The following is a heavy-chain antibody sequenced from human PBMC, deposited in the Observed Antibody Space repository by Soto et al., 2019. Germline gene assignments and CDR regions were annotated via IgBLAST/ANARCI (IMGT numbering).Heavy chain of an antibody. J-gene: IGHJ4*02. CDR1: GGAFSIYA. D-gene: IGHD2-2*01. Sequence: SVNLYCKAAGGAFSIYAISWVRQAPGQGLEWMGGIIPIFGTANYAQKFQGRVTITADESTSTAYMELSSLRSEDTAVYYCARDSSRREFDYWGQGTLVTVSS. V-gene: IGHV1-69*13. CDR3: ARDSSRREFDY. CDR2: IIPIFGTA.